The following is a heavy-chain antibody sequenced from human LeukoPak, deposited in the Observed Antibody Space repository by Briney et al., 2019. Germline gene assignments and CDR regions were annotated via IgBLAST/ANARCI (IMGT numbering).Heavy chain of an antibody. CDR2: ISYDGSNK. CDR1: GFTFSSYA. D-gene: IGHD6-19*01. J-gene: IGHJ4*02. CDR3: AKDGASAGPIDY. V-gene: IGHV3-30*04. Sequence: PGRSLRLSCAASGFTFSSYAMHWVRQAPGKGLEWVAVISYDGSNKYYADSVKGRFTISRDNSKNTLYLQMNSLRAEDTAVYYCAKDGASAGPIDYWGQGTLVTVSS.